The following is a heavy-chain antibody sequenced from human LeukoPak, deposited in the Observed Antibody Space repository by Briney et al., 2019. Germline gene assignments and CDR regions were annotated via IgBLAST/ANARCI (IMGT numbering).Heavy chain of an antibody. CDR2: IGESDGRT. Sequence: GRSLILSCAASGFSVTTLAMTWVRQAAGKGLEWVSVIGESDGRTYYPDSVKGRFTISRDESKNTLYLQMNGLRADDTAVYYCAKGPTDSCWEKLHDWGQGTLVTVSS. J-gene: IGHJ4*02. D-gene: IGHD1-26*01. V-gene: IGHV3-23*01. CDR1: GFSVTTLA. CDR3: AKGPTDSCWEKLHD.